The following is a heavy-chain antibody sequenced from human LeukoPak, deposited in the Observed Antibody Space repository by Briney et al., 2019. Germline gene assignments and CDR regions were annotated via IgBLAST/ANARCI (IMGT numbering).Heavy chain of an antibody. V-gene: IGHV3-48*03. J-gene: IGHJ6*03. CDR1: GFTFSSYE. CDR3: ARAFQELPQLYYYYYMDV. D-gene: IGHD6-13*01. CDR2: ISSSGSTI. Sequence: GGSLRLSCAASGFTFSSYEMNWVRQAPGKGLKWVSYISSSGSTIYYADSVKGRFTISRDNAKNSLYLQMNSLRAEDTAVYYCARAFQELPQLYYYYYMDVWGKGTTVTVSS.